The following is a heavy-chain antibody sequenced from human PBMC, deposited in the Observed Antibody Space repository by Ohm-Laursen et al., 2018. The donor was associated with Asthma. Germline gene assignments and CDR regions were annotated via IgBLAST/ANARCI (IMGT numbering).Heavy chain of an antibody. J-gene: IGHJ1*01. CDR2: MYYSGST. CDR3: FLSGYILEY. CDR1: GGSIDRSNYY. V-gene: IGHV4-39*01. Sequence: SETLSLTCIVSGGSIDRSNYYWGWIRRPPGKGLEWIGSMYYSGSTYLNPSLKSRVAISVDTAKTQFSLKLSSVTPADTAVYFCFLSGYILEYWGQGSLVAVSS. D-gene: IGHD3-3*01.